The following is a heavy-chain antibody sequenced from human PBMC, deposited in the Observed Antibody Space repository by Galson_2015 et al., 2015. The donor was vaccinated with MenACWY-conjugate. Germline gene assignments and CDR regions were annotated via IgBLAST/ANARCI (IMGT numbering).Heavy chain of an antibody. V-gene: IGHV6-1*01. Sequence: CAISGDSVSSNNIAWNWIRQSPSRGLEWLGRTYYKSKWYNDYAASVQRRVTINSDTSKNQISLHLNSVTPEDTAVYYCARETLYSSGWYQLDPWGQGTVVTVSS. D-gene: IGHD6-13*01. CDR1: GDSVSSNNIA. CDR2: TYYKSKWYN. J-gene: IGHJ5*02. CDR3: ARETLYSSGWYQLDP.